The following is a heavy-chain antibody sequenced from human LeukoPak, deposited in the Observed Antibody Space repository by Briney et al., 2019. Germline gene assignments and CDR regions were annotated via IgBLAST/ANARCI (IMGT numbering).Heavy chain of an antibody. J-gene: IGHJ3*02. CDR1: GASISSYY. D-gene: IGHD4-11*01. CDR2: IYYSGST. Sequence: SETLSLTCTVSGASISSYYWNWIRQPPGKGLEWIGYIYYSGSTNYNPSLKSRVTISLDTSKNQFSLRLSSVTAADTAVYYCAKDGGYSNPWDDAFDIWGQGTMVTVSS. V-gene: IGHV4-59*01. CDR3: AKDGGYSNPWDDAFDI.